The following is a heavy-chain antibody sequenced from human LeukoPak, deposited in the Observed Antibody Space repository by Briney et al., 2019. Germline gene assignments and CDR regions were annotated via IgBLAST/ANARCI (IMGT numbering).Heavy chain of an antibody. CDR2: IYYSGST. CDR1: GGSISSYY. V-gene: IGHV4-59*01. J-gene: IGHJ3*02. CDR3: ARAEPAAERRRAFDI. D-gene: IGHD2-2*01. Sequence: SETLSLTCTVSGGSISSYYWSWIRQPPGKGLEWIGYIYYSGSTNYNPSLKSRVTISVDTSKNQFSLKLSSVTAADTAVYYCARAEPAAERRRAFDIWGQGTMVTVSS.